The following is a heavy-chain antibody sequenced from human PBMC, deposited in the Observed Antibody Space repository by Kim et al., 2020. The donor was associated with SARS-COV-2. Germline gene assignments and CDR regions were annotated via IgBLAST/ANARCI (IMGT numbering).Heavy chain of an antibody. Sequence: SVKVSCKASGGTFSSYAISWVRQAPGQGLEWMGGIIPIFGTANYAQKFQGRVTITADESTSTAYMELSSLRSEDTAVYYCASFDIVVVPAAIQGFDYWGQGTLVTVSS. CDR1: GGTFSSYA. CDR3: ASFDIVVVPAAIQGFDY. D-gene: IGHD2-2*01. J-gene: IGHJ4*02. V-gene: IGHV1-69*13. CDR2: IIPIFGTA.